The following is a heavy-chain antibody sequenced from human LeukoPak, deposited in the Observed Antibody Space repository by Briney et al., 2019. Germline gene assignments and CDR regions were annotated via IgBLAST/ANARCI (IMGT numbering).Heavy chain of an antibody. CDR1: GYTFTGYY. D-gene: IGHD2-2*02. CDR3: ARSPIAVLPAAIMSLRAPSDY. J-gene: IGHJ4*02. CDR2: INPKRGGA. V-gene: IGHV1-2*02. Sequence: ASVKVSCKASGYTFTGYYIHWVRQAPGQGLEWMGGINPKRGGANYAQKFQGRVTMTRDTSITTAYMELSSLRYDDTALYYCARSPIAVLPAAIMSLRAPSDYWGQGTLVTVSS.